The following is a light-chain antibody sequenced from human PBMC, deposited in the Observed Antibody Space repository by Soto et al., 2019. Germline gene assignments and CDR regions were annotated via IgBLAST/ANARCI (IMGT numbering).Light chain of an antibody. CDR2: KAS. Sequence: DIQMTQSPSTLSAFVGDRVTITCRASQSIRSWLAWYQQKSGRAPKLLIYKASSLQGGVPSRFSGSGSGTEFPLTISSLQPDDFATYHCQQYNAYPYTFGQGTQMEIK. CDR3: QQYNAYPYT. J-gene: IGKJ2*01. V-gene: IGKV1-5*03. CDR1: QSIRSW.